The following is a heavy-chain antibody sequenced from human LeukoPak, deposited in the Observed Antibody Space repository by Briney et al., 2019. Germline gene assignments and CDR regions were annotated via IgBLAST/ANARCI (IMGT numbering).Heavy chain of an antibody. CDR1: GGSISSYY. CDR3: ARMYSGTYGGIDY. Sequence: SETLSLTCTVSGGSISSYYWSWIRQPAGKGLEWIGRIYSSGSTNYNPSLKSRVSLSVDTSRNQFSLKVNSVAAADTAVYYCARMYSGTYGGIDYWGQGTLVTVSS. D-gene: IGHD1-26*01. V-gene: IGHV4-4*07. J-gene: IGHJ4*02. CDR2: IYSSGST.